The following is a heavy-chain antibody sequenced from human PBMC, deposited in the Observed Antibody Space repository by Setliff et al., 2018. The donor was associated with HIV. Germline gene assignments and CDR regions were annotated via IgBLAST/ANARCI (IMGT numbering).Heavy chain of an antibody. CDR3: ACRYYDLWSNYYTGIPY. D-gene: IGHD3-3*01. J-gene: IGHJ4*02. V-gene: IGHV4-59*01. CDR1: GGSISTYY. Sequence: PSETLSLTCTVSGGSISTYYWSWIRQSPGKGLEWIGYIYYSGSTKYNPSLKSRLTISVDTSKNQFSLKLRSVTAADTSVYYCACRYYDLWSNYYTGIPYWGQGTLVTVSS. CDR2: IYYSGST.